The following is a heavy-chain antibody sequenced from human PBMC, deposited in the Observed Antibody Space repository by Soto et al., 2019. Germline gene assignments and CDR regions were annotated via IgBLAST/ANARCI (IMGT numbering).Heavy chain of an antibody. V-gene: IGHV4-39*01. CDR3: ARRLYYDSSGFEGGGMDV. D-gene: IGHD3-22*01. Sequence: SQTLSHTCAVSFASSIQIRSFCGWIRHPPGKGLEWIAGVYYSGTPYYSPSLKSRVTISIDTSKTQISLKLNSLTAADTAVYYCARRLYYDSSGFEGGGMDVWGQGTTVT. CDR2: VYYSGTP. J-gene: IGHJ6*02. CDR1: FASSIQIRSF.